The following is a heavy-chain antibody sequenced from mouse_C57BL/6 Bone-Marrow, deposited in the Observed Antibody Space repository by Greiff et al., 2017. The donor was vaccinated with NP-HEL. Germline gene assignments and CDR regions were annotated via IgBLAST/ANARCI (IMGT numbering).Heavy chain of an antibody. CDR3: TTPHYFDY. V-gene: IGHV14-4*01. CDR1: GFNIKDDY. Sequence: VQLQQSGAELVRPGASVKLSCTASGFNIKDDYMHWVKQRPEQGLEWIGWIDPENGDTEYASKFQGKATITADTSSNTAYLQLSSLTSADTAVYYCTTPHYFDYWGQGTTLTVSS. J-gene: IGHJ2*01. CDR2: IDPENGDT.